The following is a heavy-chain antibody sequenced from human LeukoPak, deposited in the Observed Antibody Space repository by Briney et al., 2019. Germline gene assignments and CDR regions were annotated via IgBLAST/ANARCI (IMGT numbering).Heavy chain of an antibody. V-gene: IGHV3-21*01. Sequence: PGGSLRLSCAASGFTFSSYSMNWVRQAPGKGLEWVSSISSSSSYIYYADSVKGRFTISRDNAKNSLYLQMNSLRAEDTAVYYCARDSRPSVALYYFDYWGQGTLVTVSS. J-gene: IGHJ4*02. CDR2: ISSSSSYI. D-gene: IGHD2/OR15-2a*01. CDR1: GFTFSSYS. CDR3: ARDSRPSVALYYFDY.